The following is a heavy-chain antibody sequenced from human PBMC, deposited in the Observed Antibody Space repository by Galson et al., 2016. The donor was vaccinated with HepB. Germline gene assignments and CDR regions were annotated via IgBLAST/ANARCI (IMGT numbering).Heavy chain of an antibody. CDR2: ISSSISTI. D-gene: IGHD6-6*01. V-gene: IGHV3-48*02. CDR3: ARELVRSAFDL. Sequence: SLRLSCAGFGFTFGRSGLNWVRQAPGKGLQWISYISSSISTIYYADSVKGRFTISRDNAKNSVYLQMNSLRDDDTGVYYCARELVRSAFDLWGQGTLVTVSS. CDR1: GFTFGRSG. J-gene: IGHJ3*01.